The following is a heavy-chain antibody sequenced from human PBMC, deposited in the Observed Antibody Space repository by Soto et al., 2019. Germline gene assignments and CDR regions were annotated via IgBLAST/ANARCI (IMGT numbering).Heavy chain of an antibody. V-gene: IGHV3-33*01. CDR1: GFTFSSYG. CDR3: ARGFDSGNYYYGMDV. Sequence: QVQLVESGGGVVQPGRSLRLSCAASGFTFSSYGMHWVRQAPGKGLEWVAVIWYDGSNKYYADSVKGRFTISRDNSKNTLYLQMNSLRAEDTAVYYCARGFDSGNYYYGMDVWGQGTTVTVSS. D-gene: IGHD3-10*01. CDR2: IWYDGSNK. J-gene: IGHJ6*02.